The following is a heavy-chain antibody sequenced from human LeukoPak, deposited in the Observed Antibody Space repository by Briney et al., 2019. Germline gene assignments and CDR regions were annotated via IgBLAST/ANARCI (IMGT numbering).Heavy chain of an antibody. V-gene: IGHV1-8*01. D-gene: IGHD1-26*01. CDR2: MNPNSGNT. J-gene: IGHJ6*03. CDR1: GYTFTSYD. CDR3: AREGEWELLSYYYYYMDV. Sequence: ASVKVSCKASGYTFTSYDINWVRQATGQGLEWMGWMNPNSGNTGYVQKFQGRVTMTRNTSISTAYMELSSLRSEDTAVYYCAREGEWELLSYYYYYMDVWGKGTTVTVSS.